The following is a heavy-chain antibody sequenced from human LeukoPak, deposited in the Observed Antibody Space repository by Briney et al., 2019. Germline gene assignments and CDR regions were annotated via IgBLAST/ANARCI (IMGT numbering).Heavy chain of an antibody. CDR1: GGTFSSYA. J-gene: IGHJ5*02. CDR2: IIPIFGTA. CDR3: ARDRGLVPAASSWFDP. Sequence: GSSVKVSCKASGGTFSSYAISWVRQAPGQGLEWMGGIIPIFGTANYAQKFQGRVTITTDESTSTAYMELSSLRSEDTAVYYCARDRGLVPAASSWFDPWGQGTLVTVSS. V-gene: IGHV1-69*05. D-gene: IGHD2-2*01.